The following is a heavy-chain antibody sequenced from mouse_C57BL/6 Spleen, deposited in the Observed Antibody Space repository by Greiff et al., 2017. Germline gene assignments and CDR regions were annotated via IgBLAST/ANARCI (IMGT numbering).Heavy chain of an antibody. CDR2: IDPANGNT. D-gene: IGHD1-1*01. Sequence: EVKLVESVAELVRPGASVKLSCTASGFNIKNTYMHWVKQRPEQGLEWIGRIDPANGNTKYAPKFQGKATITADTSSNTAYLQLSSLTSEDTAIYYCARSRATVDPFAYWGQGTLVTVSA. J-gene: IGHJ3*01. CDR1: GFNIKNTY. V-gene: IGHV14-3*01. CDR3: ARSRATVDPFAY.